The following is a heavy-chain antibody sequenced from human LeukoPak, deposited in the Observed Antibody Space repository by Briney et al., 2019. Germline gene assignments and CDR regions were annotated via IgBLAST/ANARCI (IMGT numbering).Heavy chain of an antibody. V-gene: IGHV4-59*01. Sequence: SETLSLTCTVSGGSISSYYWSWIRQPPGKGLEWIGYIYYSGSTNYNPSLKSRVTISVDTSKNQFSLKLSSVTAADTAVYYCASSLYLPPYFDYWGQGTLVTVSS. CDR1: GGSISSYY. CDR3: ASSLYLPPYFDY. CDR2: IYYSGST. D-gene: IGHD3-16*02. J-gene: IGHJ4*02.